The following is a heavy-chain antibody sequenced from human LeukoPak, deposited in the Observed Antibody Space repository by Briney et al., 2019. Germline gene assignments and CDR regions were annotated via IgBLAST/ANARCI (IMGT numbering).Heavy chain of an antibody. Sequence: PSETLSLTCTVSGGSISSGSYYWSWIRQPAGKGLEWIGRIYTSGSTNYNPSLKSRVTISVDTSKNQFSLKLSSVTAADTAVYYCARAADYGFTHGPVGYWGQRTLVTVSS. J-gene: IGHJ4*02. CDR2: IYTSGST. D-gene: IGHD4-17*01. CDR1: GGSISSGSYY. CDR3: ARAADYGFTHGPVGY. V-gene: IGHV4-61*02.